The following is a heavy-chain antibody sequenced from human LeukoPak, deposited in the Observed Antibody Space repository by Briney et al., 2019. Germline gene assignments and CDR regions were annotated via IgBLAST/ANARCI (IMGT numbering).Heavy chain of an antibody. J-gene: IGHJ3*02. D-gene: IGHD3-10*01. Sequence: PSETLSLTGTVSGGSISSYYWSWIRQPPGKGLEWIGYIYYSGSTNYNPSLKSRVTISVDTSKTQFSLKLSSVTAADTAVYYCARATYYFGVDIWGQGTMVTVSS. V-gene: IGHV4-59*01. CDR2: IYYSGST. CDR3: ARATYYFGVDI. CDR1: GGSISSYY.